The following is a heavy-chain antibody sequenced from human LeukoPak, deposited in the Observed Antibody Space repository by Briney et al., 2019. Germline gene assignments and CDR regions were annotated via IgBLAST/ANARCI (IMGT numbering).Heavy chain of an antibody. CDR2: INRRGTT. D-gene: IGHD3-3*01. J-gene: IGHJ6*02. CDR1: GESLSGYF. CDR3: ARLFWSGPYSHYGLDV. V-gene: IGHV4-34*01. Sequence: PSETLSLTCVVNGESLSGYFWSWIRQSPGTGLEWIGEINRRGTTNYNPSLKSRVTISQDTPKNQFSLRLTSVTAADTAIYYCARLFWSGPYSHYGLDVWGQGTTVTVSS.